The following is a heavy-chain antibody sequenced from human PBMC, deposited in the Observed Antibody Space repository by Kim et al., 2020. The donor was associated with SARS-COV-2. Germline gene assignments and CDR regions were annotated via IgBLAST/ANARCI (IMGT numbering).Heavy chain of an antibody. CDR2: TSGSGGDT. CDR3: ARGRTTYYYDY. D-gene: IGHD1-1*01. J-gene: IGHJ4*02. Sequence: GGSLRLSCAASGFTFSNYAMSWVRQAPGKGLEWVSTTSGSGGDTYYTDSVKGRFTISRDNSKNTLYLQMNSLRAEDTAVYLCARGRTTYYYDYWGQGSLVTVSS. CDR1: GFTFSNYA. V-gene: IGHV3-23*01.